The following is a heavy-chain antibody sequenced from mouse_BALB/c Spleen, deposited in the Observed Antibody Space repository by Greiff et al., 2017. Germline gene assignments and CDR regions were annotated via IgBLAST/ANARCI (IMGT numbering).Heavy chain of an antibody. CDR3: ARRGVRYYAMDY. J-gene: IGHJ4*01. CDR2: ISSGGST. Sequence: EVKVVESGGGLVKPGGSLKLSCAASGFTFSSYAMSWVRQTPEKRLEWVASISSGGSTYYPDSVKGRFTISRDNARNILYLQMSSLRSEDTAMYYCARRGVRYYAMDYWGQGTSVTVSS. CDR1: GFTFSSYA. V-gene: IGHV5-6-5*01. D-gene: IGHD2-2*01.